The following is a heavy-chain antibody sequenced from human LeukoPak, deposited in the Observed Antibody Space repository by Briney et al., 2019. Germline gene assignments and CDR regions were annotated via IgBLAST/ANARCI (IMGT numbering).Heavy chain of an antibody. V-gene: IGHV3-30*02. CDR1: GFTFRNYG. CDR3: AKHLADSTASFDC. Sequence: RGSLRLSCAASGFTFRNYGMHWVRQAPGKGLEWVAFIRNDGSDKYYADSVKGRFTIFRDNSENTLNLQMNSLRGEDTAMYYCAKHLADSTASFDCWGQGTLVIVSS. CDR2: IRNDGSDK. J-gene: IGHJ4*02. D-gene: IGHD3-16*01.